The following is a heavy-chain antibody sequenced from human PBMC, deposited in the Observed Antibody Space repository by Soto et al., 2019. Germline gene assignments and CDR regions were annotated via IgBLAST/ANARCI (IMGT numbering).Heavy chain of an antibody. V-gene: IGHV1-18*04. Sequence: VKVSCKASGYTFTSYGISWVRQAPGQGLEWMGWISAYNGNTNYAQKLQGRVTMTTDTSTSTAYMELRSLRSDDTAVYYCARDGHIVVVTASHFDYWGQGTLVTVSS. CDR2: ISAYNGNT. CDR1: GYTFTSYG. J-gene: IGHJ4*02. D-gene: IGHD2-21*02. CDR3: ARDGHIVVVTASHFDY.